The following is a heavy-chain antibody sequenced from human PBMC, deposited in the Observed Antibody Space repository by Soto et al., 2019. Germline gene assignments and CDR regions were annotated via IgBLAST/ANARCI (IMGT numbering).Heavy chain of an antibody. CDR3: AKGAVAGTPPSYYDYGMDV. V-gene: IGHV1-69*12. J-gene: IGHJ6*01. Sequence: QVQLLQSGAEVKKPGSSVRVSCEASGGSFRTYSISWVRQAPGQGLEWMGEIIPIFGTVNYAQKFQGRVTITADEPTTTVYMDLRSLRSEDTAVYYCAKGAVAGTPPSYYDYGMDVW. D-gene: IGHD6-19*01. CDR2: IIPIFGTV. CDR1: GGSFRTYS.